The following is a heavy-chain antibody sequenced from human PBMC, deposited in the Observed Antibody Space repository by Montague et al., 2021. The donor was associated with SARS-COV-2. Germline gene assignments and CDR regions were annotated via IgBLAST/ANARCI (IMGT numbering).Heavy chain of an antibody. Sequence: SETLSLTCTVSGGSVSSGSYYWSWIRQPPGKGLEWIGNIYYSGSTYYNPSLKSRVTISVDTSKNQFSLKLSSVTAADTAVYYCARDPWNITIFGVVTRYGMDVWGQGTTVTVSS. CDR2: IYYSGST. CDR3: ARDPWNITIFGVVTRYGMDV. V-gene: IGHV4-61*01. CDR1: GGSVSSGSYY. J-gene: IGHJ6*02. D-gene: IGHD3-3*01.